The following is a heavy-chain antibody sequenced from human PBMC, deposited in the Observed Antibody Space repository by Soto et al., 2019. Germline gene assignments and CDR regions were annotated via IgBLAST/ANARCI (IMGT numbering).Heavy chain of an antibody. D-gene: IGHD6-13*01. V-gene: IGHV3-23*01. Sequence: EVQLLESGENLVQPGGSLRLSCAASGFTFSNYAMNWVRQPPGKGLEWVSTISGSGGGAYYADSVKGRFTISRDNSKNTLYLQMNSLRGEDTAVYYCAKEGASSGYFFDYWGQGTLVTVSS. CDR2: ISGSGGGA. J-gene: IGHJ4*02. CDR3: AKEGASSGYFFDY. CDR1: GFTFSNYA.